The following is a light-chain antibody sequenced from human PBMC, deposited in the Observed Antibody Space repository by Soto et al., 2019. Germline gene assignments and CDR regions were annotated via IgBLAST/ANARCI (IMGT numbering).Light chain of an antibody. V-gene: IGKV1-12*01. CDR3: QPVDSFPPP. CDR1: QGISSW. Sequence: DIQMTQSPSSVSASVGDRVTITCRASQGISSWLAWYQQKPGTAPKLLISAASSLQTGVPSRFSGGGSVTDFTLTIISLQPADFAPCYCQPVDSFPPPFGGGTPGEIK. CDR2: AAS. J-gene: IGKJ4*01.